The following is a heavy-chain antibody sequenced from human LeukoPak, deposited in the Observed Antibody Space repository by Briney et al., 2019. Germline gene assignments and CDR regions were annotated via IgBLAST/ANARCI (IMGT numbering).Heavy chain of an antibody. J-gene: IGHJ4*02. Sequence: GGSLRLSCAASGFNVRSNYMSWVRQAPGKGLEWVSVLHGAGSTYYADSVKGRFTISRHDSQNMLFLQMNSLRAEDTAVYYCARGGTPGFSTGRIDYWGQGTLVTVSS. CDR3: ARGGTPGFSTGRIDY. CDR2: LHGAGST. V-gene: IGHV3-53*04. CDR1: GFNVRSNY. D-gene: IGHD6-19*01.